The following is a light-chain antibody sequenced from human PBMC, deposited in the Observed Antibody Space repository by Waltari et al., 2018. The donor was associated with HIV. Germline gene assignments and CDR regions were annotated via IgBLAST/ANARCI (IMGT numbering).Light chain of an antibody. V-gene: IGLV2-14*01. CDR2: AVT. Sequence: QSALTQPASVSGSPGQSITISCTGTTSDVGGYQYVSCYQQHPGKAPKLRIYAVTNRPAGVSLRFSGSKSGNTASLTISGLQAEDEADYFCTSYTSRNTRVFGTGTKVTVL. J-gene: IGLJ1*01. CDR3: TSYTSRNTRV. CDR1: TSDVGGYQY.